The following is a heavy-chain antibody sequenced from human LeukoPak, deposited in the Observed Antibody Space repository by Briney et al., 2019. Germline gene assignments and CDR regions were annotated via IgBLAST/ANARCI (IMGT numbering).Heavy chain of an antibody. Sequence: PSEALSLTFPVSGGSLSRATYYWGGIRAPPGNGLEWSESIYYSGTTYYNPSLKTRVTISVDTSKNQYSLKMSSVPDADTALYYCARIWYYYDSSGRYYPYYFDYWGQGTLVTVSS. V-gene: IGHV4-39*01. D-gene: IGHD3-22*01. CDR3: ARIWYYYDSSGRYYPYYFDY. J-gene: IGHJ4*02. CDR2: IYYSGTT. CDR1: GGSLSRATYY.